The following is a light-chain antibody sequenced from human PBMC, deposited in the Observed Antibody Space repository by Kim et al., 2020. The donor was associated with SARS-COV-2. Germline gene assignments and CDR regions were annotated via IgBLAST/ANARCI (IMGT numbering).Light chain of an antibody. CDR2: KAS. Sequence: SASVGDRVTITCRASQSISNWLAWYQQKPGKAPKVLIYKASTLESGVPSRFSGSGSGTEFTLTISSLQPDDFATYYCQQYNSYLYTFGQGTKLEI. J-gene: IGKJ2*01. CDR1: QSISNW. CDR3: QQYNSYLYT. V-gene: IGKV1-5*03.